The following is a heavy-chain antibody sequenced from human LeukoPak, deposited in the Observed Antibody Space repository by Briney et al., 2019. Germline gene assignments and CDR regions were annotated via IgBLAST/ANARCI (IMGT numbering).Heavy chain of an antibody. CDR1: GGSISSYS. D-gene: IGHD1-1*01. Sequence: SETLSLTCTVSGGSISSYSWSWIRQPPGKGLEWIGYISYSGSTNYNPSLKSRVTISVDTSKNQFSLKLSSVTAADTAVYYCAREGTAGTNLNWFDPWGQGTLVTVSS. CDR3: AREGTAGTNLNWFDP. J-gene: IGHJ5*02. V-gene: IGHV4-59*01. CDR2: ISYSGST.